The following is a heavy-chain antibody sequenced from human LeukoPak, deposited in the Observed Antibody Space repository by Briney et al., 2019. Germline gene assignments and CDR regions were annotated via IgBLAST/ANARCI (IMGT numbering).Heavy chain of an antibody. CDR1: GYTFTSYG. D-gene: IGHD3-10*01. Sequence: ASVTVSCKASGYTFTSYGYSWVRQGPAQGLEWMGLISAYNGNTNYAQKLQGRVTMTTDTSTSTAYMELRSLRSDDTGVYYCARDRYYYGSGSYGDYWGQGTLVTVSS. CDR3: ARDRYYYGSGSYGDY. J-gene: IGHJ4*02. CDR2: ISAYNGNT. V-gene: IGHV1-18*04.